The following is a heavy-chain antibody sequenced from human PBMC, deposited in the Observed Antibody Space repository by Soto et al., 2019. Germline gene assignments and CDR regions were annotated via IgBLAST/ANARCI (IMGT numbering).Heavy chain of an antibody. J-gene: IGHJ4*02. CDR1: GFTFSSYD. CDR3: ARGGVSYGVGNDY. D-gene: IGHD4-17*01. V-gene: IGHV3-13*01. CDR2: IGTAGDT. Sequence: EVQLVESGGGLVQPGGSLRLSCAASGFTFSSYDMHWVRQATGKGLEWVSTIGTAGDTYYPDSVKGRFTISRENAKNTLYLRLNSVRAGDAAVYYCARGGVSYGVGNDYWGQGTLVTVSS.